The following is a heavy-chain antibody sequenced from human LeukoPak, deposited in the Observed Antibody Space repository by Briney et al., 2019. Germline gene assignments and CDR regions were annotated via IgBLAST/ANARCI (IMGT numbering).Heavy chain of an antibody. Sequence: PSETLSLTCTVSGGSISSYYWSWIRQPPGKGLEWVGYIYYSGSTNYNPSPKSRVTISVDTSKNQFSLKLSSVTAADTAVYYCASRHDYYGSGSYYSDAFDIWGQGTMVTVSS. CDR2: IYYSGST. V-gene: IGHV4-59*01. CDR1: GGSISSYY. CDR3: ASRHDYYGSGSYYSDAFDI. D-gene: IGHD3-10*01. J-gene: IGHJ3*02.